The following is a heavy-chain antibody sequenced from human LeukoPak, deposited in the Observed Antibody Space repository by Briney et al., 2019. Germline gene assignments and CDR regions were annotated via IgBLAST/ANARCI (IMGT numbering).Heavy chain of an antibody. J-gene: IGHJ4*02. Sequence: PGGSLRLSCAASGFTFSSYGMHWVRQAPGKGLVWVSRINTDGSITSYADSVKGRFTISRDNAKNTLYLQMNSLRAEDTAVYYCATPIGARAFDYWGQGTLVTVSS. CDR2: INTDGSIT. D-gene: IGHD6-6*01. CDR3: ATPIGARAFDY. V-gene: IGHV3-74*01. CDR1: GFTFSSYG.